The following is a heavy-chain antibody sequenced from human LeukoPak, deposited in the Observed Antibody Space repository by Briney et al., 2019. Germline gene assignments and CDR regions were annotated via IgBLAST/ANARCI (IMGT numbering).Heavy chain of an antibody. D-gene: IGHD6-13*01. V-gene: IGHV3-66*01. CDR2: IYSGGST. CDR3: VRDATVGAAYFDF. CDR1: GFTVSDNY. Sequence: GGSLRLSCAASGFTVSDNYMSWVRQAPGKGLEWVSVIYSGGSTYYADSVKGRFTISRDNSKNTLSLQMTTLRPDDTAVYYCVRDATVGAAYFDFWGQGALVAVS. J-gene: IGHJ4*02.